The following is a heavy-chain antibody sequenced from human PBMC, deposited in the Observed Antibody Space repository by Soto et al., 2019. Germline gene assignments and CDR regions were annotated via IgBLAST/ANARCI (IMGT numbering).Heavy chain of an antibody. CDR3: ARATWLDYAFDI. J-gene: IGHJ3*02. CDR2: TYYNSKWYN. Sequence: SPTLSVTCAISGDSVSSNSAAWNWIRQSPSGGLEWLGRTYYNSKWYNDYVGSVKSRITITPDTSKNQFSLHLNSLTPEDTSVYYCARATWLDYAFDIWGQGTMVTVSS. D-gene: IGHD6-19*01. CDR1: GDSVSSNSAA. V-gene: IGHV6-1*01.